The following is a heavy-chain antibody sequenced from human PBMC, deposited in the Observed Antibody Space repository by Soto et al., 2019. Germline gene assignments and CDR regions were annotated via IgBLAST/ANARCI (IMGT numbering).Heavy chain of an antibody. CDR2: ISSSSSYI. D-gene: IGHD1-26*01. CDR1: GFTFSSYS. J-gene: IGHJ6*02. Sequence: VGSLRLSCAASGFTFSSYSMNWVRQAPGKGLEWVSSISSSSSYIYYADSVKGRFTISRDNAKNSLYLQMNSLRAEDTAVYYCARDLPYRSRGQTTNYYGMDVWGQGTTVTVSS. CDR3: ARDLPYRSRGQTTNYYGMDV. V-gene: IGHV3-21*01.